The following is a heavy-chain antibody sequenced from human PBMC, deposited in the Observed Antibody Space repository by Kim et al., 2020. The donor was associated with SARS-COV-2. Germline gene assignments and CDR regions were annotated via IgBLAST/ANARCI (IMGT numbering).Heavy chain of an antibody. CDR2: IGTAGDT. J-gene: IGHJ3*02. D-gene: IGHD3-10*01. CDR3: ARGGGSGSYSGDAFDI. CDR1: GFTFSSYD. V-gene: IGHV3-13*04. Sequence: GGSLRLSCAASGFTFSSYDMHWVRQATGKGLEWVSAIGTAGDTYYPGSVKGRFTISRENAKNSLYLQMNSLRAGDTAVYYCARGGGSGSYSGDAFDIWGQGTMATVSS.